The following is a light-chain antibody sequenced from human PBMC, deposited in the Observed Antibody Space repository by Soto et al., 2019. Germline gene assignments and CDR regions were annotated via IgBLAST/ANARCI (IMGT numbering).Light chain of an antibody. V-gene: IGLV1-44*01. CDR2: TDN. Sequence: QSVLTQPPSASGTPGQRVTISCSGGSSNIGINTVNWYQQLPGTAPTVLIYTDNERPSGVPDRFSGSKSGTSASLAINGLQSGVAAHDYCVACDESLNGDVFGPGTKVTVL. J-gene: IGLJ1*01. CDR1: SSNIGINT. CDR3: VACDESLNGDV.